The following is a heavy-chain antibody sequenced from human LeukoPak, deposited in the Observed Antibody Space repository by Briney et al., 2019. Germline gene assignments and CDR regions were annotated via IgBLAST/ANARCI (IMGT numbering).Heavy chain of an antibody. Sequence: GASVKVSCKASGYTFTGYYMHWVRQAPGQGLEWMGRINPDSGGTNYAQMFQGRVTMTRDTSISTAYMELSRLRSDDTAVYYCARDFPIVVVTGGDYWGQGTLVTVSS. V-gene: IGHV1-2*06. CDR3: ARDFPIVVVTGGDY. CDR1: GYTFTGYY. J-gene: IGHJ4*02. CDR2: INPDSGGT. D-gene: IGHD2-21*02.